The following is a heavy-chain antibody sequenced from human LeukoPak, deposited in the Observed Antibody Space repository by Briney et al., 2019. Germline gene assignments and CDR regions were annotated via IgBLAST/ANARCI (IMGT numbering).Heavy chain of an antibody. CDR3: AKTYYYGSGSFDY. Sequence: GGSLRLSCAASGFTFDDYGMSWVRQAPGKGLEWVSAISGSGGSTYYADSVKGRFTISRDNSKNTLYLQMDSLRAEDTAVYYCAKTYYYGSGSFDYWGQGTLVTVSS. CDR1: GFTFDDYG. CDR2: ISGSGGST. V-gene: IGHV3-23*01. D-gene: IGHD3-10*01. J-gene: IGHJ4*02.